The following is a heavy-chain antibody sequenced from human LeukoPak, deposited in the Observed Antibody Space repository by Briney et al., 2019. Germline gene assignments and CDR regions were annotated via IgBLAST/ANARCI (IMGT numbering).Heavy chain of an antibody. D-gene: IGHD3-22*01. Sequence: SETLSLTCSVSGGSMNSSPYWAWIRPSPGKGLEYIATFHNSGVPYYSPSVNSRVTISLDTSKNQFSLHLQSVTAADTAVYYCARVPADDYYDSSGHGLNDAFDIWGQGTMVTVSS. CDR3: ARVPADDYYDSSGHGLNDAFDI. CDR1: GGSMNSSPY. J-gene: IGHJ3*02. V-gene: IGHV4-39*07. CDR2: FHNSGVP.